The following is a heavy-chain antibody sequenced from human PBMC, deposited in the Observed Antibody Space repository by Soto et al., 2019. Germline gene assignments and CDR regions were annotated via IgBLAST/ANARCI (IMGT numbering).Heavy chain of an antibody. Sequence: GGSLRLSCAASGFTFSSCPMSWVRQAPGKGLEWVSAISGSGGTTYYADSVKGRFTVSRDNSKNTLHLQMNSLRAEDTAVYYCSKDRRGGRAVLDSWGQGTPVTVSS. D-gene: IGHD2-8*01. CDR1: GFTFSSCP. CDR3: SKDRRGGRAVLDS. J-gene: IGHJ4*02. V-gene: IGHV3-23*01. CDR2: ISGSGGTT.